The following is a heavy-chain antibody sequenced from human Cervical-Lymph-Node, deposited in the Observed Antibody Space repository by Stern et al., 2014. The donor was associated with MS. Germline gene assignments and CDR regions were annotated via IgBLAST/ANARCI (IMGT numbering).Heavy chain of an antibody. J-gene: IGHJ5*02. Sequence: EVQLVESGGGLVKPGGSLRLSCAASGFIFSKAWMTWVRQAPGTGLDGVGRIKPMTDGGTTNYSTPVQGRFTISRDDSKNILFLHMNSLKTEDTAVYYCTTDEVANFAHWGQGTLVTVSS. V-gene: IGHV3-15*01. CDR1: GFIFSKAW. CDR3: TTDEVANFAH. CDR2: IKPMTDGGTT.